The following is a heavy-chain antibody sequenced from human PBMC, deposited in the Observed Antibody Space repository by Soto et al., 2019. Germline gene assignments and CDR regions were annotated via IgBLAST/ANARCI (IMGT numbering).Heavy chain of an antibody. V-gene: IGHV3-23*01. J-gene: IGHJ4*02. D-gene: IGHD3-22*01. CDR1: GFTFSSYA. Sequence: SLRLSCAASGFTFSSYAMSWVRQAPGKGLEWVSAISGSGGSTYYADSVKGRFTISRDNSKNTLYLQMNSLRAEDTAAYYCARNPSYYYDSSGCFDYWGQGTLVTVSS. CDR2: ISGSGGST. CDR3: ARNPSYYYDSSGCFDY.